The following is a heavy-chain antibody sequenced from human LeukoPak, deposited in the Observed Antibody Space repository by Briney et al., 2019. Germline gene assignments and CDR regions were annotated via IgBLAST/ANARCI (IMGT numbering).Heavy chain of an antibody. D-gene: IGHD3-9*01. J-gene: IGHJ4*02. CDR1: GFPFSDYS. CDR3: ARGRGDILTGYYIFN. CDR2: IGISSGNT. Sequence: PGGSLRLSCTASGFPFSDYSMNWVRQAPGKGLEWISYIGISSGNTKYADSVKGRFTISRDNAKNSLYLQMNSLRAEDTAVYYCARGRGDILTGYYIFNWGQGTLVTVSS. V-gene: IGHV3-48*04.